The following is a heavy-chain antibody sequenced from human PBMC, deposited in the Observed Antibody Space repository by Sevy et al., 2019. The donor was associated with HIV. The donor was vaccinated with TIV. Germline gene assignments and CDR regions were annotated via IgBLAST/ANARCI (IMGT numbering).Heavy chain of an antibody. J-gene: IGHJ3*02. V-gene: IGHV1-8*01. D-gene: IGHD3-10*01. CDR3: ARSGSGGVRGVQAFDI. CDR2: MNPNSGNT. Sequence: ASAKVSCKASGYTFTSYDINWVRQATGQGLEWMGWMNPNSGNTGYAQKFQGRVTMTRNTSISTAYMELSSLRSEDTAVYYCARSGSGGVRGVQAFDIWGQRTMVTVSS. CDR1: GYTFTSYD.